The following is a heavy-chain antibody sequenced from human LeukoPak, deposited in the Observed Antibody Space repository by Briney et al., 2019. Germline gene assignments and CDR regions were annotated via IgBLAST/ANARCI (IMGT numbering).Heavy chain of an antibody. CDR2: ISYDGSNK. Sequence: PGGSLRLSCAASGFTFSSYAMHWVRQAPGKGLEWVAVISYDGSNKYYVDSVKGRFTISRDNSKNTMYLQMNSLRAEDTAVYYCARVRGSYGYDAFDIWGQGTMVTVSS. CDR1: GFTFSSYA. CDR3: ARVRGSYGYDAFDI. J-gene: IGHJ3*02. D-gene: IGHD1-26*01. V-gene: IGHV3-30*04.